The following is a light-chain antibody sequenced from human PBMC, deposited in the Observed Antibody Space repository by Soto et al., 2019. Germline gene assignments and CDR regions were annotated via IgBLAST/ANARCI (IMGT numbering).Light chain of an antibody. CDR1: QSISSW. CDR2: DAS. J-gene: IGKJ1*01. V-gene: IGKV1-5*01. Sequence: DIQMTQSPSTLSASVGDRVTITCRASQSISSWLAWYQQKPGKAPKLLIYDASSLESGVPPRFSGSGSGTEFTPTISSLQPDDFATYYCQQYNSYSLWTFGQGTKVDIK. CDR3: QQYNSYSLWT.